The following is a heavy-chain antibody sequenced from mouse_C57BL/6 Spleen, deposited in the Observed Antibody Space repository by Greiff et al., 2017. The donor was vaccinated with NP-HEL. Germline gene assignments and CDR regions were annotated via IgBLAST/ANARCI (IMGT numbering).Heavy chain of an antibody. CDR1: GYTFTDYN. Sequence: EVKLMESGPELVKPGASVKIPCKASGYTFTDYNMDWVKQSHGKSLEWIGDINPNNGGTIYNQKFKGKATLTVDKSSSTAYMELRSLTSEDTAVYYCARYGNYGYFDVWGTGTTVTVSS. J-gene: IGHJ1*03. CDR2: INPNNGGT. V-gene: IGHV1-18*01. CDR3: ARYGNYGYFDV. D-gene: IGHD2-1*01.